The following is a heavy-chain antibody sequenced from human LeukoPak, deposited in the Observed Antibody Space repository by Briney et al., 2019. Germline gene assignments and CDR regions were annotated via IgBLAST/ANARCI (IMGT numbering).Heavy chain of an antibody. CDR3: AKAGLPSPFGGGYDSPFDY. J-gene: IGHJ4*02. CDR2: ISYDGSNK. Sequence: PGGSLRLSCAASGFTFSSYGMHWVRQAPGKGLEWVAVISYDGSNKYYADSVKGRFTISRDNSKNTLYLQMNSLRAEDTAVYYCAKAGLPSPFGGGYDSPFDYWGQGTLVTVSS. V-gene: IGHV3-30*18. CDR1: GFTFSSYG. D-gene: IGHD5-12*01.